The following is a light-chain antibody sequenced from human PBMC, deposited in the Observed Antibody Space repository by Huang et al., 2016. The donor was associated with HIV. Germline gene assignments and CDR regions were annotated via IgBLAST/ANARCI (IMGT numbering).Light chain of an antibody. V-gene: IGKV3-20*01. CDR2: GAS. Sequence: EIVLTQSPGTLSLSPGERATLSCRASQSVSSSYLAWYRQKPGQAPRLLIYGASSRATGIPDRFSGSGSGTDFTLTISRLEPEDFAVYFCQQYGSSPWTFGQGTKVELK. CDR1: QSVSSSY. J-gene: IGKJ1*01. CDR3: QQYGSSPWT.